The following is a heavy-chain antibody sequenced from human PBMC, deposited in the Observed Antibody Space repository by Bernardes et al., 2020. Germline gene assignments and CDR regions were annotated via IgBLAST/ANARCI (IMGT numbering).Heavy chain of an antibody. V-gene: IGHV4-39*01. J-gene: IGHJ3*02. CDR3: ARPLGMGFAFDI. D-gene: IGHD7-27*01. CDR1: GGSISSSSYY. CDR2: SYYSGST. Sequence: SETLSLTCTVSGGSISSSSYYWGWLRQPPGKGLVWIGSSYYSGSTYYNPSLKSRVTISVDTSKNQFSLKLSSVTAADTAVYYCARPLGMGFAFDIWGQGTMVTVSS.